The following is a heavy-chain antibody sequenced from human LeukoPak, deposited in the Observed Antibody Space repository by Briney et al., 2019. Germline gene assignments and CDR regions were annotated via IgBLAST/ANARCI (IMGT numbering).Heavy chain of an antibody. CDR2: IGTSGSYI. D-gene: IGHD1-26*01. J-gene: IGHJ6*03. Sequence: GGSLRLSCAASGFTFSTYGMNWVRQAPGEGLEWVSSIGTSGSYIYYTDSVKGRFTISRDNAKNSLYLQMNSLRAEDTAVYYCAKEGGVYSTPYYMDVWGKGTTVTVSS. CDR1: GFTFSTYG. V-gene: IGHV3-21*01. CDR3: AKEGGVYSTPYYMDV.